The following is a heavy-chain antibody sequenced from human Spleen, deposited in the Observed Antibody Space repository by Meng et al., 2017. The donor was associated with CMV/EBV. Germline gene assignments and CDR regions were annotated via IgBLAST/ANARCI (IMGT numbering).Heavy chain of an antibody. CDR2: ISSSSSTI. V-gene: IGHV3-11*04. Sequence: GGSLRLSCAASGFTFSDFYMSWIRQAPGKGLEWLSYISSSSSTIHYADSVRGRFTISRDNAMDSLYLEMNSLRVEDTGVYFCARPELTVYYAMDVWGRGTTVTVSS. D-gene: IGHD1-7*01. J-gene: IGHJ6*02. CDR1: GFTFSDFY. CDR3: ARPELTVYYAMDV.